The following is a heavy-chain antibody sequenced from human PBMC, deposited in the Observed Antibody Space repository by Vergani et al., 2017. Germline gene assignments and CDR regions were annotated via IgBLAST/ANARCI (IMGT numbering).Heavy chain of an antibody. CDR3: ARDSLLYDFWSGYPYYYGMDV. V-gene: IGHV4-34*01. CDR1: GGSFSGYY. Sequence: QVQLQQWGAGLLKPSETLSLTCAVYGGSFSGYYWSWIRQPPGKGLEWIGEINHSGSTNYNPSLKSRVTISVDTSKNQFSLKLSSVTAADTAVYYCARDSLLYDFWSGYPYYYGMDVWGQGTTVTVSS. CDR2: INHSGST. D-gene: IGHD3-3*01. J-gene: IGHJ6*02.